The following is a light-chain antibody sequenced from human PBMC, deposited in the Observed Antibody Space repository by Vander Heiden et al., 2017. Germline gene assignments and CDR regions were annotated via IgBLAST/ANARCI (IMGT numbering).Light chain of an antibody. J-gene: IGKJ2*01. Sequence: EMVMTQSPATLSVSPGERATLSCRASQSISSNLAWYQQKPGQAPRLLIYGASTRATGIPARFSGSGSGTELTLTISSLQSEDFAVYYCQQYYDWPPYTFGQGTKVEIK. CDR1: QSISSN. CDR2: GAS. CDR3: QQYYDWPPYT. V-gene: IGKV3-15*01.